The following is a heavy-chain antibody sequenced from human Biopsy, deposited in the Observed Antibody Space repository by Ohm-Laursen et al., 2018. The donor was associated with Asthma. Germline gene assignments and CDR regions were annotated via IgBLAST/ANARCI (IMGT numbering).Heavy chain of an antibody. CDR2: VYYTGNT. V-gene: IGHV4-39*01. D-gene: IGHD6-19*01. J-gene: IGHJ5*02. Sequence: SDTLSLTCAVSGASITTPNYWAWIRQPPGRGLEWLGSVYYTGNTIYSSSPGSRLTMSVGSSRSQFSLRLGSVTAADRGVYYCARHWSGNGWEDVHNWFDPWGPGIGVTVSS. CDR3: ARHWSGNGWEDVHNWFDP. CDR1: GASITTPNY.